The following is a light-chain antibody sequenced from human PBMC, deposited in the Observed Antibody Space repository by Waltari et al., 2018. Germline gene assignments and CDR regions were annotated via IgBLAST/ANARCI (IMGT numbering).Light chain of an antibody. Sequence: SALTQPRSVSGSPGQSVTISCTGTTNELGRYNFVSWYQQHPGKAPKLIISDVTKRPSGVPDRLSGSKSGNTASLTISGLRAEDEAEYYCCSYAGSYTWVFGGGTKLTVV. CDR1: TNELGRYNF. CDR2: DVT. J-gene: IGLJ3*02. CDR3: CSYAGSYTWV. V-gene: IGLV2-11*01.